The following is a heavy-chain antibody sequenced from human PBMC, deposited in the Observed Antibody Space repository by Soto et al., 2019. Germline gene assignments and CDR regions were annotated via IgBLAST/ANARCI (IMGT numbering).Heavy chain of an antibody. J-gene: IGHJ4*02. Sequence: PGGSLILSCAAPGFTFRNYWMSCVGQDPGKGLQWVANINQDGSKKYYLNSVKRRLTISRDNANNSLYLQMNSLRAEARVVYYCASRHSSRWYYYNYWGQGALVNVSS. CDR1: GFTFRNYW. CDR2: INQDGSKK. CDR3: ASRHSSRWYYYNY. D-gene: IGHD6-13*01. V-gene: IGHV3-7*01.